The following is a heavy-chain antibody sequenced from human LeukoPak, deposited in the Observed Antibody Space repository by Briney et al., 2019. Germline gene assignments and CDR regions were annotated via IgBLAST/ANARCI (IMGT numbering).Heavy chain of an antibody. CDR3: ATGYCSSTSCAPYYYYYMDV. J-gene: IGHJ6*03. CDR1: GYTFTSYG. V-gene: IGHV1-8*01. Sequence: GASVKVSCKASGYTFTSYGINWVRQATGQGLEWMGWMNPNSGNTGYAQKFQGRVTMTEDTSTDTAYMELSSLRSEDTAVYYCATGYCSSTSCAPYYYYYMDVWGKGTTVTVSS. CDR2: MNPNSGNT. D-gene: IGHD2-2*01.